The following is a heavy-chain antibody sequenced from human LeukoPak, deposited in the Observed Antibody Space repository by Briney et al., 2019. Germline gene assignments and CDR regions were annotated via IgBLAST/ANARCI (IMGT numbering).Heavy chain of an antibody. J-gene: IGHJ6*03. CDR2: IIPIFGTA. CDR1: GGTFSSYA. V-gene: IGHV1-69*05. D-gene: IGHD1-26*01. Sequence: SVKVPCKASGGTFSSYAISWVRQAPGQGLEWMGGIIPIFGTANYAQKFQGRVTITTDESTSTAYMELSSLRSEDTAVYYCARDSGSYYAGAYYYYTDVWGKGTTVTVSS. CDR3: ARDSGSYYAGAYYYYTDV.